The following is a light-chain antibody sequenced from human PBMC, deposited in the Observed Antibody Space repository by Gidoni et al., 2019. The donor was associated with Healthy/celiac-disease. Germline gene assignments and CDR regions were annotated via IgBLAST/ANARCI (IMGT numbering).Light chain of an antibody. CDR2: GAS. CDR1: QSVSSN. CDR3: QQYDNWPPLT. Sequence: EIVMTQSPATLSVPPGERATPTCRASQSVSSNLAWYQQNPGQAPRHLIYGASTRATGIQARFSGSGSGTEFTLTISSLQSEDFAVYYCQQYDNWPPLTFXGXTKVXIK. V-gene: IGKV3-15*01. J-gene: IGKJ4*01.